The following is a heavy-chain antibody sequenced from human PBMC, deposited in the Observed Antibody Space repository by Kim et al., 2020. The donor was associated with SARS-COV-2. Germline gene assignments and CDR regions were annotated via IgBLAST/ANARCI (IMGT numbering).Heavy chain of an antibody. Sequence: GESLKISCKGSGYSFTSYWIGWVRQMPGKGLEWMGIIYPGDSDTRYSPSFQGQVTISADKSISTSYLQWSSLKASDTAMYYCACGSGSQLDAFDNLGPRDNGHRLF. CDR2: IYPGDSDT. CDR3: ACGSGSQLDAFDN. V-gene: IGHV5-51*01. J-gene: IGHJ3*02. CDR1: GYSFTSYW. D-gene: IGHD3-10*01.